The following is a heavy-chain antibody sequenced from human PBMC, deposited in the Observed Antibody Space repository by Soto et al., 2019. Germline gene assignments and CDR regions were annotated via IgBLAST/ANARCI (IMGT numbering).Heavy chain of an antibody. CDR1: GGSFSGYY. D-gene: IGHD2-15*01. CDR2: INHSGST. V-gene: IGHV4-34*01. CDR3: ARGAGRYIVVVVAATPVWFDP. Sequence: QVQLQQWGAGLLKPSETLSLTCAVYGGSFSGYYWSWIRQPPGKGLEWIGEINHSGSTNYNPSLKSRVTISVDTSKTQFSLKLSSVTAADTAVYYCARGAGRYIVVVVAATPVWFDPWGQGTLVTVSS. J-gene: IGHJ5*02.